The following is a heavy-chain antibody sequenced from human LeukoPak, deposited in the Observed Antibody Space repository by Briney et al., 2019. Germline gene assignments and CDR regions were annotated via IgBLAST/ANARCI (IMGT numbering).Heavy chain of an antibody. Sequence: GGSLRLSCAASGFTFSSYGMHWVRQAPGKGLEWVAVIWYGGSNKYYADSVKGRFTISRDNSKNTLYLQMNSLRAEDTAVYYCAKDREPGLKGSATWFDPWGQGTLVTVSS. D-gene: IGHD1-14*01. CDR2: IWYGGSNK. CDR1: GFTFSSYG. V-gene: IGHV3-30*02. CDR3: AKDREPGLKGSATWFDP. J-gene: IGHJ5*02.